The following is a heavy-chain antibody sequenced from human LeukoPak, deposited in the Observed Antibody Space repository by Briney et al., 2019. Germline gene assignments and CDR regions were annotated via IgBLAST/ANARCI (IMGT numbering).Heavy chain of an antibody. J-gene: IGHJ6*02. CDR2: INSDGSRT. CDR1: GFTFSSHW. Sequence: GGSLRLSCAASGFTFSSHWMHWVRQAPGKGLVWVSRINSDGSRTYYADSVKGRFTISRDNAKNTLYLQMNSLRAEDTAVYYCARDFGPYGMDVWGQGTTVTVSS. CDR3: ARDFGPYGMDV. V-gene: IGHV3-74*01. D-gene: IGHD3-16*01.